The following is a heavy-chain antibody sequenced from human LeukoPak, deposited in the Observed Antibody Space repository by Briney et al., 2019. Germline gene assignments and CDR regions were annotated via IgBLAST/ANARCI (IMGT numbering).Heavy chain of an antibody. CDR1: GFTVSSNY. J-gene: IGHJ4*02. Sequence: GGSLRLSCAASGFTVSSNYMIWVRQATGKGLEWVSAIGTAGDTYYPGSVKGRFTISRENAKNSLYLQMNSLRAGDTAVYYCARAGYYDSSGLPDYWGQGTLVTVSS. V-gene: IGHV3-13*04. D-gene: IGHD3-22*01. CDR2: IGTAGDT. CDR3: ARAGYYDSSGLPDY.